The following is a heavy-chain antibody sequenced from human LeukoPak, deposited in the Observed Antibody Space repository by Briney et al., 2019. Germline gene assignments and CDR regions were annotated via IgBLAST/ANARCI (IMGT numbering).Heavy chain of an antibody. CDR3: ARELGNRYNWNDGEGAFDI. CDR2: IIPIFGTA. V-gene: IGHV1-69*13. J-gene: IGHJ3*02. CDR1: GGTFSSYA. D-gene: IGHD1-1*01. Sequence: SVKVSCKASGGTFSSYAISWVRQAPGQGLEWMGGIIPIFGTANYAQKFQGRVTITADESTSTAYMELSSLRSEDTAVHYCARELGNRYNWNDGEGAFDIWGQGTMVTVSS.